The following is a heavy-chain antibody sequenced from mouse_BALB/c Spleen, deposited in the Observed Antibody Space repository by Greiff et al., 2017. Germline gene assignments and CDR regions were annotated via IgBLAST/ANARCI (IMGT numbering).Heavy chain of an antibody. CDR2: ISSGGGST. V-gene: IGHV5-12-1*01. CDR3: ARQGYYFYFDY. J-gene: IGHJ2*01. CDR1: GFAFSSYD. Sequence: EVQGVESGGGLVKPGGSLKLSCAASGFAFSSYDMSWVRQTPEKRLEWVAYISSGGGSTYYPDTVKGRFTISRDNAKNTLYLQMSSLKSEDTAMYYCARQGYYFYFDYWGQGTTLTVSS. D-gene: IGHD2-3*01.